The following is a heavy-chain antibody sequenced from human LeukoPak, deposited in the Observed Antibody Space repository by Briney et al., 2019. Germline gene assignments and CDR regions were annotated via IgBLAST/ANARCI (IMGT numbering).Heavy chain of an antibody. D-gene: IGHD3-10*01. J-gene: IGHJ4*02. CDR3: ARAPMVRGVITPYYFDY. CDR1: GGSISSSKW. CDR2: IYHSGST. V-gene: IGHV4-4*02. Sequence: SETLSLTCAVSGGSISSSKWWSWVRQPPGKGLEWIGEIYHSGSTNYNPSLKSRVTISVDKSKNQFSLKLSSVTAADTAVYYSARAPMVRGVITPYYFDYWGQGTLVTVPS.